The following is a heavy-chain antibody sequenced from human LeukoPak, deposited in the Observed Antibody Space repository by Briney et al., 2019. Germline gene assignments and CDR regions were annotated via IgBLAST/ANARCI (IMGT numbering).Heavy chain of an antibody. D-gene: IGHD2-2*02. Sequence: PGGSLRLSCAASGFTFSSYWMSWVRQAPGKGLEWVANIKQDGSEKYYVDSVKGRFTISRDNAKNSLYLQMNSLRAEDTVVYYCARGGYCSSTSCYKVAFDIWGQGTMVTVSS. V-gene: IGHV3-7*01. J-gene: IGHJ3*02. CDR1: GFTFSSYW. CDR3: ARGGYCSSTSCYKVAFDI. CDR2: IKQDGSEK.